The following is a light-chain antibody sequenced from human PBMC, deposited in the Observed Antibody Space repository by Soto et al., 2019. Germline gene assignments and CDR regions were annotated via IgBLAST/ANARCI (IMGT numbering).Light chain of an antibody. CDR2: NNY. CDR3: AEWDDSLNGFYV. J-gene: IGLJ1*01. Sequence: QAVLTQPRSASGTPGQMVTISCSVGSSNIGTNSVNWYQQLPGRAPNLLIYNNYLRPSGGPDLFSGSKSGTSASLAISGIQSEDEADYYCAEWDDSLNGFYVFGIGHKVTVL. CDR1: SSNIGTNS. V-gene: IGLV1-44*01.